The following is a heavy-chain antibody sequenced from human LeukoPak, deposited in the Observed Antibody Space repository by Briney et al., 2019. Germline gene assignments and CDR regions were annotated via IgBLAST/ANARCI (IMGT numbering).Heavy chain of an antibody. V-gene: IGHV4-30-4*01. J-gene: IGHJ4*02. D-gene: IGHD4-23*01. CDR3: ARENNDYGGKKAFNY. CDR1: GGSSRSGDYF. Sequence: SETLSLTCAVSGGSSRSGDYFWSWIRQPPGKGLEWIGHIHYSGNTYYNPSLKSRVSISVDTSKNQFSLKLSSVTAADTAVYYCARENNDYGGKKAFNYWGQGTLVTVSS. CDR2: IHYSGNT.